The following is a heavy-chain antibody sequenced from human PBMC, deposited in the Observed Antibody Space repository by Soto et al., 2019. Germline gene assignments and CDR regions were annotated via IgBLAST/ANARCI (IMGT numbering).Heavy chain of an antibody. Sequence: QVQLQESGPGLVKPSQTLSLTCTVSGGSIRSGDYFWTWIRQLPGKGLEWMGYIYFSGSAYYNPSLTSRLTMSVDTSENQFSLSLTTVTAADTGVYFCARDAYLPTHGYDYWGQGILVTVSS. CDR1: GGSIRSGDYF. V-gene: IGHV4-31*03. D-gene: IGHD2-15*01. J-gene: IGHJ4*02. CDR3: ARDAYLPTHGYDY. CDR2: IYFSGSA.